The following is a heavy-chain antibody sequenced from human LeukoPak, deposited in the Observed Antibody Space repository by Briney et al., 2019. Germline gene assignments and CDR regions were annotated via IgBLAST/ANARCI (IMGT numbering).Heavy chain of an antibody. CDR3: AKDMESDGDYYYYYGMDV. CDR1: GFTFSSYA. CDR2: ISGSGGST. V-gene: IGHV3-23*01. D-gene: IGHD4-17*01. J-gene: IGHJ6*02. Sequence: GGSLRLFCAASGFTFSSYAMSWVRQAPGKGLEWVSAISGSGGSTYYADSVKGRFTISRDNSKNTPYLQMNSLRAEDTAVYYCAKDMESDGDYYYYYGMDVWGQGTTVTVSS.